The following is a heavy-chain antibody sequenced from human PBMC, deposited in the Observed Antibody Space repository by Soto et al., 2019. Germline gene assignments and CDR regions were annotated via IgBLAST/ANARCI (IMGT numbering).Heavy chain of an antibody. J-gene: IGHJ4*02. D-gene: IGHD6-19*01. V-gene: IGHV3-23*01. Sequence: LRLSCAASGFTFTDFAFSWVRQAPGKGLEWVSAISDTTYYTDSVKGRFTISRDSSVNTVFLQMNSLRAGDTAVYYCAKAYRAVAGNYFDHWGQGTLVTVSS. CDR2: ISDTT. CDR1: GFTFTDFA. CDR3: AKAYRAVAGNYFDH.